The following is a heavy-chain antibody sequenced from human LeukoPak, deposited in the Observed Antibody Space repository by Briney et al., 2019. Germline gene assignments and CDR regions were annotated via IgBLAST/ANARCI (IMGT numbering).Heavy chain of an antibody. Sequence: SGGSLRLSCAASGFTFSSYSMNWVRQAPGKGREWVSYISSSRSTILYGDSVKGRFTISRDNAKNSLYLQMNSLRAEDTAVYYCARVDIVVVPAVMGAYYYYYMDVWGKGTTVTVSS. J-gene: IGHJ6*03. CDR2: ISSSRSTI. V-gene: IGHV3-48*01. D-gene: IGHD2-2*03. CDR1: GFTFSSYS. CDR3: ARVDIVVVPAVMGAYYYYYMDV.